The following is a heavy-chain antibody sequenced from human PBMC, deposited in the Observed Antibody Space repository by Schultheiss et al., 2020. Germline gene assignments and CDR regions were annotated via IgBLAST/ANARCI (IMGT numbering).Heavy chain of an antibody. J-gene: IGHJ6*02. D-gene: IGHD1-26*01. V-gene: IGHV4-31*03. CDR3: ARLGIVGATGAYLYYYFYGMDV. CDR2: IYYSGST. Sequence: SETLSLTCTVSGGSVSSGGYYWSWIRQHPGKGLEWIGYIYYSGSTYYNPSLKSRVTISVDTSKNQFSLKLSSVTAADTAVYYCARLGIVGATGAYLYYYFYGMDVWGQGTAVTVSS. CDR1: GGSVSSGGYY.